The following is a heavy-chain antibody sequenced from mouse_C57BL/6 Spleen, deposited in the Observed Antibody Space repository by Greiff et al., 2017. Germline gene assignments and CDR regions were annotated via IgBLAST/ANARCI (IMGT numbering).Heavy chain of an antibody. D-gene: IGHD1-1*01. CDR2: IYPGSGNT. CDR3: ARSAGYYYD. V-gene: IGHV1-76*01. J-gene: IGHJ2*01. Sequence: QVQLQQSGAELVRPGASVKLSCKASGYTFTDYYINWVQQRPGQGLEWIASIYPGSGNTYYNEKFKGKATLTAEKSYSTAYMQLSSLTSADSAVYFCARSAGYYYDWGKGTTLTVSS. CDR1: GYTFTDYY.